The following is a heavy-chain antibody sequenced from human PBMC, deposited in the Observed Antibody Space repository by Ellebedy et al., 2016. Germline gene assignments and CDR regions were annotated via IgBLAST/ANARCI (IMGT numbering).Heavy chain of an antibody. D-gene: IGHD6-13*01. Sequence: GGSLRLXCKGSGYIFTSFWIAWVRQMPGKGLEWMGIIYPGDSDTRYSPSFQGQVTISADKSINTAYLQWSGLKASDTAMYYCARHWPLAAENPHFDYWGQGTLVTVSS. CDR1: GYIFTSFW. J-gene: IGHJ4*02. V-gene: IGHV5-51*01. CDR2: IYPGDSDT. CDR3: ARHWPLAAENPHFDY.